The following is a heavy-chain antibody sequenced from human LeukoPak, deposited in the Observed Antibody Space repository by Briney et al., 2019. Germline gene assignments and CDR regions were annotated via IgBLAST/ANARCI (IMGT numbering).Heavy chain of an antibody. CDR2: IYPGDSDA. D-gene: IGHD2-2*01. CDR3: ARSPYCSSTSCYHFDY. CDR1: GYSFTSYW. Sequence: GESLKISCKGSGYSFTSYWIGWVRQMPGKGLEWMGIIYPGDSDARYSPSFQGQVTISADESISTAYLQWSSLKASDTAMYYCARSPYCSSTSCYHFDYWGQGTLVTVSS. V-gene: IGHV5-51*01. J-gene: IGHJ4*02.